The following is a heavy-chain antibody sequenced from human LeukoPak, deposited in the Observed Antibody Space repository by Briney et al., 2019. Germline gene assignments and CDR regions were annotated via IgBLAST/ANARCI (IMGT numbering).Heavy chain of an antibody. D-gene: IGHD3-9*01. V-gene: IGHV3-21*01. CDR2: ISSSSSYI. CDR3: ASPSLTHYDILTGPLEV. CDR1: GFAFSSYS. Sequence: PGGSLRLSCAASGFAFSSYSMNWVRQAPGKGLEWVSSISSSSSYIYYADSVKGRFTISRDNAKNSLYLQMNSLRAEDTAVYYCASPSLTHYDILTGPLEVWGQGTLVTVSS. J-gene: IGHJ4*02.